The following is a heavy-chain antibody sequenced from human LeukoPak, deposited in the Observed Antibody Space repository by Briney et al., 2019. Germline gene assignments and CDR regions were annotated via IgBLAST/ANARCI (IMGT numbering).Heavy chain of an antibody. Sequence: SETLSLTCTVSGGSISSYYWSWIRQPPGKGLEWIGYIYYSGSTNYNPSLKSRVTISVDTSKNQFSLKLSSVTAADTAVYYCARGPFLLDDDNVFDYWGQGTLVTVSS. CDR2: IYYSGST. CDR1: GGSISSYY. V-gene: IGHV4-59*01. D-gene: IGHD3-9*01. CDR3: ARGPFLLDDDNVFDY. J-gene: IGHJ4*02.